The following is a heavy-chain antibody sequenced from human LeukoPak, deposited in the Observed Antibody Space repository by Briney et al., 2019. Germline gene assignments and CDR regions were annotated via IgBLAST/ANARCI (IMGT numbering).Heavy chain of an antibody. CDR1: GGSISSSSYY. V-gene: IGHV4-39*07. CDR2: INHSGST. J-gene: IGHJ4*02. CDR3: ASFVRDY. Sequence: SETLSLTCTVSGGSISSSSYYWGWIRQPPGKGLEWIGEINHSGSTNYNPSLKSRVTISVDTSKNQFSLKLSSVTAADTAVYYCASFVRDYWGQGTLVTVSS.